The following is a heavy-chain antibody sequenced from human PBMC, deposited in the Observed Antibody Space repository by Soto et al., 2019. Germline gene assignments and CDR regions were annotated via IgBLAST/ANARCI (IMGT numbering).Heavy chain of an antibody. CDR2: ISTSSSTI. Sequence: EVQLVESGGGLVQPGGSLRLSCAASGFTFSSYSMNWVRQTPGKGLEWVSYISTSSSTIYYADSVRGRFTISRDNAKNSLYLQMNSLRAEDTAVYYCARVVISGSYLDYWGQGTLVTVSP. J-gene: IGHJ4*02. V-gene: IGHV3-48*01. CDR3: ARVVISGSYLDY. CDR1: GFTFSSYS. D-gene: IGHD1-26*01.